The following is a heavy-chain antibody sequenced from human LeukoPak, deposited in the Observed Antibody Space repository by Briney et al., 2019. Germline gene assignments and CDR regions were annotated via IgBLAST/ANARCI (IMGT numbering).Heavy chain of an antibody. CDR1: GFTFSSYS. V-gene: IGHV3-48*01. CDR2: ISTGSSTM. Sequence: GGSLRPSCAPSGFTFSSYSISWVRQAPGEGVEWVSYISTGSSTMYYAVSVKGRFTLSRDDARTSLSLQMNSLRAEDTAVYYCVKELGYCSGGGCYRWFHACGQGTLVTVSS. J-gene: IGHJ5*02. CDR3: VKELGYCSGGGCYRWFHA. D-gene: IGHD2-15*01.